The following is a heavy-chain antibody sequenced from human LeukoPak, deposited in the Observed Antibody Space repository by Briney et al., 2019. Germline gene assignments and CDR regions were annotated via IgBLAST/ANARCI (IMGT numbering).Heavy chain of an antibody. CDR2: IRYDGSNK. Sequence: AGGSLRLSCAASGFTFSSYSMHWVRQAPGKGLEWVAFIRYDGSNKYYADSVKGRFTISRDNSKNTLYLQMNSLRAEDTAVYYCAKTYYDFWSGSGTLSYYYYYMDVWGKGTTVTVSS. J-gene: IGHJ6*03. D-gene: IGHD3-3*01. CDR3: AKTYYDFWSGSGTLSYYYYYMDV. CDR1: GFTFSSYS. V-gene: IGHV3-30*02.